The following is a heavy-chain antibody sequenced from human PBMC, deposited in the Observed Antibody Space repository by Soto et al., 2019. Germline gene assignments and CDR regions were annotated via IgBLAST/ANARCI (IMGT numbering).Heavy chain of an antibody. D-gene: IGHD3-10*01. CDR2: ISHSGTT. Sequence: SETLSLTYTVSGGSISTGGHYWNWIRQHPGKGMEWIGYISHSGTTSYNPSLRSRLTISLDTSKNQFALNLSSVTAADTAVYFCAFGSGSFFAFDIWGQGTMVTVSS. CDR3: AFGSGSFFAFDI. CDR1: GGSISTGGHY. V-gene: IGHV4-31*03. J-gene: IGHJ3*02.